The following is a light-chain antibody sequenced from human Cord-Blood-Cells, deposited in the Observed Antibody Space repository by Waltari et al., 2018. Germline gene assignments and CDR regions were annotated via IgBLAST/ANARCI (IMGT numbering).Light chain of an antibody. CDR2: WAS. CDR3: QQYYSTPPT. J-gene: IGKJ1*01. CDR1: QSVLYSSNNKNC. Sequence: DIVMTQSTDSLAVSLGERATINCKSSQSVLYSSNNKNCLAGYQQKPGQPPKLLIYWASTRESGVPDRFSGSGSGTDFTLTISSLQAEDVAVYYCQQYYSTPPTFGQGTKVEIK. V-gene: IGKV4-1*01.